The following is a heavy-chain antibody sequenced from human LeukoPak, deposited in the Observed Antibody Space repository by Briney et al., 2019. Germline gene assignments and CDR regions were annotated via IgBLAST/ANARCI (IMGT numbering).Heavy chain of an antibody. CDR1: GFTVSSNY. Sequence: GGSLRLSCVASGFTVSSNYMSWVRQAPGKGLEWVAFIRYDGSNKYYADSVKGRFTISRDNSKNTLYLQMNSLRAEDTAVYYCARTYYSNYVHYFDSWGQGTLVTVSS. CDR3: ARTYYSNYVHYFDS. D-gene: IGHD4-11*01. J-gene: IGHJ4*02. V-gene: IGHV3-30*02. CDR2: IRYDGSNK.